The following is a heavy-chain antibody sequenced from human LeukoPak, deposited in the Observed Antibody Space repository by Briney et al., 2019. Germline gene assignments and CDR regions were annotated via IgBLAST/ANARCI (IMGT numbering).Heavy chain of an antibody. Sequence: GGSLRLSCVASGFTFGDLWVNWVRQAPGKGLEWVANIKEDGSEKYYVDSVKGRFTISRDNAKNSLYLQMNSLRVEDTAVYYCARGPTYGQAFDYWGQGTLVSVSS. V-gene: IGHV3-7*01. CDR1: GFTFGDLW. D-gene: IGHD3-10*01. CDR3: ARGPTYGQAFDY. J-gene: IGHJ4*02. CDR2: IKEDGSEK.